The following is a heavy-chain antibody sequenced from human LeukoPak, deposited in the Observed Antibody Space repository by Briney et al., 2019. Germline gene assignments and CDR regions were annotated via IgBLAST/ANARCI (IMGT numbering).Heavy chain of an antibody. CDR2: IWYDGSNK. V-gene: IGHV3-33*01. D-gene: IGHD4-11*01. CDR3: AGVDYHFDY. Sequence: PGRSLRLSCAASGFTFSSYGMHWVRQAPGKGLEWVAVIWYDGSNKYYTDSVKGRFTISRDNSKNTLYLQMNSLRAEDTAVYYCAGVDYHFDYWGQGTLVTVSS. J-gene: IGHJ4*02. CDR1: GFTFSSYG.